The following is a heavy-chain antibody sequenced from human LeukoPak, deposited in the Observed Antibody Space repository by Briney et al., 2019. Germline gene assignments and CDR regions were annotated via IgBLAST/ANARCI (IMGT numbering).Heavy chain of an antibody. D-gene: IGHD3-22*01. CDR3: ARNYYDSSGYYGY. Sequence: GGSLRLSCVASGFTFSSYSMNWVRQAPGRGLEWVSSIITLSATYLYYADSVKGRFTISRDNSKNTLYLQMNSLRAEDTAVYYCARNYYDSSGYYGYWGQGTLVTVSS. V-gene: IGHV3-21*04. CDR2: IITLSATYL. CDR1: GFTFSSYS. J-gene: IGHJ4*02.